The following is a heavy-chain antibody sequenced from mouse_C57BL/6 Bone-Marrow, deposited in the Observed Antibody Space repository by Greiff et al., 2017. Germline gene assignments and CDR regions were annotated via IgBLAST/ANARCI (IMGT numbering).Heavy chain of an antibody. CDR3: ARGLYYSNYRAMDY. J-gene: IGHJ4*01. CDR1: GYTFTDYN. Sequence: EVQLQESGPELVKPGASVKIPCKASGYTFTDYNMDWVKQSHGKSLEWIGDINPNNGGTIYNQKFKGKATLTVDKSSSTAYMALRSLTSEDTAVYYGARGLYYSNYRAMDYWGQGTSVTVSS. D-gene: IGHD2-5*01. CDR2: INPNNGGT. V-gene: IGHV1-18*01.